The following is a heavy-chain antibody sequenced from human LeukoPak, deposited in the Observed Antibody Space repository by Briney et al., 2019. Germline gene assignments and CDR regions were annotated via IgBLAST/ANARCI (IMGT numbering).Heavy chain of an antibody. CDR1: GFTFSSYA. CDR2: LSSSGGSK. D-gene: IGHD2-15*01. CDR3: AKQRTGSCYSCFDY. V-gene: IGHV3-23*01. J-gene: IGHJ4*02. Sequence: PGGSLRLSCTASGFTFSSYAMSWVRQAPGKGLEWVSALSSSGGSKYYADSVKGRFTISREISKNTLYLQMDSLRDEDTAVYYCAKQRTGSCYSCFDYWGQGTLVTVSS.